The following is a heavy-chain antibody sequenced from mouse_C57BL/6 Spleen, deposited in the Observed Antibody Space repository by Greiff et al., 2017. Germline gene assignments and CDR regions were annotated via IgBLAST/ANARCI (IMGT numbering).Heavy chain of an antibody. CDR3: ARVFITTVVATENWYFDV. V-gene: IGHV1-81*01. Sequence: QVQLQQSGAELARPGASVKLSCKASGYTFTSYGLSWVQPRTGPGLEWIGEISPRSGNTYSNEQFKGKATLTADNSSSTAYMELRSLTSEDSAVYFCARVFITTVVATENWYFDVWGTGPTVTVSS. CDR1: GYTFTSYG. J-gene: IGHJ1*03. D-gene: IGHD1-1*01. CDR2: ISPRSGNT.